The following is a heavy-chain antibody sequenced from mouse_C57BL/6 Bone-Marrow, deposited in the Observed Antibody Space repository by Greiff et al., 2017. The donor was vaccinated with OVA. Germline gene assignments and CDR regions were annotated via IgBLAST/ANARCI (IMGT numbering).Heavy chain of an antibody. CDR2: ISDGGSYT. D-gene: IGHD2-4*01. Sequence: DVQLVESGGGLVKPGGSLTLSCAASGFTFSSYAMSWVRQTPEKRLEWVATISDGGSYTYYPDNVKGRFTISRDNAKNNLYLQMSHLKSEDTAMYYCARDGDYDYVWFAYWGQGTLVTVSA. V-gene: IGHV5-4*01. CDR1: GFTFSSYA. J-gene: IGHJ3*01. CDR3: ARDGDYDYVWFAY.